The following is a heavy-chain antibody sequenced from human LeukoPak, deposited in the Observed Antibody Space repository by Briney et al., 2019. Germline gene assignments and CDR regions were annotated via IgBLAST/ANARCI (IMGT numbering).Heavy chain of an antibody. D-gene: IGHD3-10*01. Sequence: ASQTLSLTCTVSGGSISSGSYYWSWIRRPAGKGLEWIGRIYTSGSTNYNPSLKSRVTISVDTSKNQFSLKLSSVTAADTAVYYCARVPWSVSYFAAFEIWGRGTMVIVSS. CDR1: GGSISSGSYY. V-gene: IGHV4-61*02. J-gene: IGHJ3*02. CDR2: IYTSGST. CDR3: ARVPWSVSYFAAFEI.